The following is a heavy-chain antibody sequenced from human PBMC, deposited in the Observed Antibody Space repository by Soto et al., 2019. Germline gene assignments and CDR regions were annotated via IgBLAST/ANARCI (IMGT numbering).Heavy chain of an antibody. V-gene: IGHV1-2*02. J-gene: IGHJ6*02. CDR2: INPKFGDT. CDR3: ARNMDYYYGRGSGNGHGV. Sequence: QVQLVQSGAEVKEPGDSVRVSREASGYTFTAYCIHWVRQAPGQGLEWMGWINPKFGDTTYAQDFQGRVSMTRDMSISTVYMELSSLTSDDTAIYYCARNMDYYYGRGSGNGHGVWGQGTTVTVFS. CDR1: GYTFTAYC. D-gene: IGHD3-10*02.